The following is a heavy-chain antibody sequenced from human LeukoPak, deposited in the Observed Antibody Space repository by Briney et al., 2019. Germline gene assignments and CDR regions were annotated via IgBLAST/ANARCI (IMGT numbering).Heavy chain of an antibody. CDR1: GFTFSSYW. J-gene: IGHJ4*02. Sequence: PGGSLRLSCAASGFTFSSYWMSWVRQAPGKGLEWVANIKQDGSEKYYVDSVKGRFTISRDNAKNSLYLQMNSLRAEDTAVYYCARDLGMVRGVSPFDYWGQGTLVTVSS. CDR2: IKQDGSEK. V-gene: IGHV3-7*01. CDR3: ARDLGMVRGVSPFDY. D-gene: IGHD3-10*01.